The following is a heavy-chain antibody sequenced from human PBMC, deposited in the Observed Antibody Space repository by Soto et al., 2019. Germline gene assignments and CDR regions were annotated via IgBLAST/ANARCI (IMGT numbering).Heavy chain of an antibody. CDR1: GGSSSSGDYF. CDR2: IYYTGST. J-gene: IGHJ4*02. D-gene: IGHD2-21*01. CDR3: ARDDGYYRLYDY. Sequence: QVRLQESGPGLVKPSQTLSLTCTVSGGSSSSGDYFWSWVRQPPGKGLEWIGYIYYTGSTSYNPTLNGRITMSVETYNNMFSLKVSSVSAAETAVYFCARDDGYYRLYDYWGQGTLVTVSS. V-gene: IGHV4-30-4*01.